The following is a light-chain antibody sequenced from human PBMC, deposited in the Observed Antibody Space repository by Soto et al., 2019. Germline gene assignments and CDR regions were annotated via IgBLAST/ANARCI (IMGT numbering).Light chain of an antibody. V-gene: IGLV1-40*01. CDR2: GNN. Sequence: QSVLTQPPSVSGAPGQRVTISCTGSSSIIGAAYDVHWYQHLPGRAPRLLIYGNNKRPSGVPDRFSGSKSGTSASLAITGLQAEDEADYYCQSYDSSLSGYVFGTGTKVTVL. CDR1: SSIIGAAYD. J-gene: IGLJ1*01. CDR3: QSYDSSLSGYV.